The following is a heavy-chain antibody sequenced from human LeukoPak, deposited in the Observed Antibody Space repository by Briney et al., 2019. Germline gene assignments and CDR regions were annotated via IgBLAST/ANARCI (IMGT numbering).Heavy chain of an antibody. D-gene: IGHD5-18*01. Sequence: SEALSLTCTVSGVSISSYYGSWLRQPAGKGLEWIGRIYTSGSTNYNPSLKSRVTMSVDTSKNQFSLKLSSVTAADTAVYYCARVRVTDYYYFMDVWGKGTTVTVSS. CDR3: ARVRVTDYYYFMDV. J-gene: IGHJ6*03. CDR1: GVSISSYY. CDR2: IYTSGST. V-gene: IGHV4-4*07.